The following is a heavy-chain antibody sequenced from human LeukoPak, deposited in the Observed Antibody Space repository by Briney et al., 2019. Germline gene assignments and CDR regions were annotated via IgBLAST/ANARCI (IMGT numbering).Heavy chain of an antibody. Sequence: SVKVSCKASGGTFSSYAISWVRQAPGQGLEWMGRIIPIFGTANYAQKFQGRVTITTDESTSTAYMELSSLRSEDTAVYYCARTGGGWNLFDPWGQGTLVTVSS. D-gene: IGHD6-19*01. CDR3: ARTGGGWNLFDP. CDR1: GGTFSSYA. J-gene: IGHJ5*02. V-gene: IGHV1-69*05. CDR2: IIPIFGTA.